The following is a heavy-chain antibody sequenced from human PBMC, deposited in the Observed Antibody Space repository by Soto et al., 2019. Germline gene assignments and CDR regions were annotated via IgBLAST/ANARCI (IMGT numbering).Heavy chain of an antibody. Sequence: QVQLVESGGGVVQPGRSLRLSCAASGFTFSSYGMHWVRQAPGKGLEWVAVISYDGSNKYYADSVKGRFTISRDNSKNTLYLQMNSLRAEDTAVYYCSGGFVLVPAAMVDYYYGMDVWGQGTTVTVSS. V-gene: IGHV3-30*03. D-gene: IGHD2-2*01. J-gene: IGHJ6*02. CDR2: ISYDGSNK. CDR1: GFTFSSYG. CDR3: SGGFVLVPAAMVDYYYGMDV.